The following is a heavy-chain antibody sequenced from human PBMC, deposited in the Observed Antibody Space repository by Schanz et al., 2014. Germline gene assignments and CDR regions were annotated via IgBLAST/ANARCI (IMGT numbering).Heavy chain of an antibody. D-gene: IGHD3-10*01. V-gene: IGHV1-18*01. CDR1: GYTFTSYD. CDR3: ARHRFGVFYYGLDV. Sequence: QVQLIQSGAEVKKPGASVKVSCTASGYTFTSYDINWVRQAPGQGLEWMGWISDYNGKTNYAQKFQDRVIMSTDRSSSTAYLELRSLTSDDSAIYYCARHRFGVFYYGLDVWGQGTTILVSS. CDR2: ISDYNGKT. J-gene: IGHJ6*02.